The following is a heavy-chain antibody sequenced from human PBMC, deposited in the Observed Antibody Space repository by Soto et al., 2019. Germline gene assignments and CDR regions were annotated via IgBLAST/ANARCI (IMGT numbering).Heavy chain of an antibody. J-gene: IGHJ4*02. CDR1: GFTFGDYT. CDR3: TRDPHALDY. Sequence: PGGSQRLSSTTSGFTFGDYTRSWVRQAPGKGLEWVSVISDDGGSTYYADSVKGRFTISRDNSKNTLYLQMNSLRAEDTAVYFCTRDPHALDYWGQGTRVTVSS. V-gene: IGHV3-23*01. CDR2: ISDDGGST.